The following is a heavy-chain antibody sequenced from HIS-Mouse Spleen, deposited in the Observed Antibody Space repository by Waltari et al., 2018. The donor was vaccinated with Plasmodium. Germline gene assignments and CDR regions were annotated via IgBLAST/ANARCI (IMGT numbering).Heavy chain of an antibody. D-gene: IGHD6-13*01. CDR1: GFTFSGYW. J-gene: IGHJ2*01. CDR2: IKQDGSEK. Sequence: EVQLVESGGGLVQPGGSLRLSCAASGFTFSGYWMSWVRQAPGKGLEWVDNIKQDGSEKDYVDSVKGRFTISRDNAKNSLYLQMNSLRAEDTAVYYCASSWYWYFDLWGRGTLVTVSS. V-gene: IGHV3-7*01. CDR3: ASSWYWYFDL.